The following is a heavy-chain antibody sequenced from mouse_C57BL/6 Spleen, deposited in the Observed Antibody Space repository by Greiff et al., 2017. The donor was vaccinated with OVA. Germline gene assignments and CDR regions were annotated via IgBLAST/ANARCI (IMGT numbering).Heavy chain of an antibody. Sequence: VKLMESGAELVKPGASVKMSCKASGYTFTSYWITWVKQRPGQGLEWIGDIYPGSGSTNYNEKFKSKATLTVDTSSSTAYMQLSSLTSEDSAVYYCAIYYLYAMDYWGQGTSVTVSS. CDR1: GYTFTSYW. CDR2: IYPGSGST. V-gene: IGHV1-55*01. D-gene: IGHD1-1*02. CDR3: AIYYLYAMDY. J-gene: IGHJ4*01.